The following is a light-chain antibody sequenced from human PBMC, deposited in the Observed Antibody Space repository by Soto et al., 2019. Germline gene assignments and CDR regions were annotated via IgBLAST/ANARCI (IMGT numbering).Light chain of an antibody. V-gene: IGLV1-44*01. CDR1: SSNIGSNP. J-gene: IGLJ2*01. Sequence: QSVLTQPPSASGTPGQRVTISCSGRSSNIGSNPVSWYQQLPGTAPKSLIYSDNQRPSGVPDRISGSRSGTSASLAISGLQSEDEAEYYCAAWDDSLRGRVFGGGTKVTVL. CDR3: AAWDDSLRGRV. CDR2: SDN.